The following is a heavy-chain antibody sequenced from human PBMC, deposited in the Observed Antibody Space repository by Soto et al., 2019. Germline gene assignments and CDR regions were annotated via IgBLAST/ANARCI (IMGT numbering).Heavy chain of an antibody. CDR2: ISYDGSNK. V-gene: IGHV3-30*18. CDR3: AKDHVHGDLIPDFDY. D-gene: IGHD4-17*01. J-gene: IGHJ4*02. Sequence: GGSLRLSCAASGFTFSSYGMHWVRQAPGKGLEWVAVISYDGSNKYYADSVKGRFTISRDNSKNTLYLQMNSLRAEDTAVYYCAKDHVHGDLIPDFDYWGQGTLVTVSS. CDR1: GFTFSSYG.